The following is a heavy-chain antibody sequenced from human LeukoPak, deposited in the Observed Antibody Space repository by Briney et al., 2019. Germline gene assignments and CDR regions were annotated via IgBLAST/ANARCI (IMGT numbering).Heavy chain of an antibody. V-gene: IGHV3-15*04. CDR2: TVSETDGGTT. CDR3: TTDEDWNYARKDV. Sequence: GGSLRLSCAASGFTFSDYYMSWIRQAPGKGLEWVGQTVSETDGGTTDYATPVKGRFTISRDDSKSTLYLQMNSLKIEDTAVYYCTTDEDWNYARKDVWGQGATVIVSS. CDR1: GFTFSDYY. J-gene: IGHJ6*02. D-gene: IGHD1-7*01.